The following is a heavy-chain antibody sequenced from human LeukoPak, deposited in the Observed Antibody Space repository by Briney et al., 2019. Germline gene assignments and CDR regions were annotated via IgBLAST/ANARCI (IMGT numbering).Heavy chain of an antibody. V-gene: IGHV4-59*08. J-gene: IGHJ3*01. CDR1: GGSISNYY. Sequence: PSETLSLTCTVSGGSISNYYWTWIRQPPGKGLEWIGYIYYSGSTNYNPSLNSRVTISLGTSKNQFSLKLTSVTAADTAVYFCARLSTTWNAFDVWGQGTMVSVSS. CDR2: IYYSGST. CDR3: ARLSTTWNAFDV. D-gene: IGHD1-1*01.